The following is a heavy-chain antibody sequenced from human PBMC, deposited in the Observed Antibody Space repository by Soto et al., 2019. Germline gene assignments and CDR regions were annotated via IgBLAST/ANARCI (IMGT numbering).Heavy chain of an antibody. V-gene: IGHV3-30*18. Sequence: QVQLVESGGGVVQPGRSLRLSCAASGFTFSSYGMHWVRQAPGKGLEWVAVISYDGSNKYYADSVKGRFTISRDNSKNTLYLKMNSLRAEDTAVYYCAKDTYYDFWSGYYYYGMDVWGQGTTVTVSS. D-gene: IGHD3-3*01. CDR3: AKDTYYDFWSGYYYYGMDV. CDR2: ISYDGSNK. CDR1: GFTFSSYG. J-gene: IGHJ6*02.